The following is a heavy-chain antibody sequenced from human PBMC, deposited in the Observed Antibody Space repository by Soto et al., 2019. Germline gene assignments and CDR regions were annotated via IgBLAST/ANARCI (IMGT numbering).Heavy chain of an antibody. J-gene: IGHJ6*02. CDR2: MYNTGST. CDR3: ARDLWGYCGTDCYPLDV. V-gene: IGHV4-59*01. Sequence: SETLSLTCTVSGGSISSYYWSWIRQPPGKGLEWIGYMYNTGSTVYNPSFKSRVTIAVDTSKNQFSLKLNSVTAADTAVYYCARDLWGYCGTDCYPLDVWGQGTTVTVSS. CDR1: GGSISSYY. D-gene: IGHD2-21*02.